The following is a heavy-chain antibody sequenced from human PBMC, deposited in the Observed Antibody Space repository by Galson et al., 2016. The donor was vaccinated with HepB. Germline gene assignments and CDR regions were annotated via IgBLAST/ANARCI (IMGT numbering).Heavy chain of an antibody. J-gene: IGHJ5*01. CDR1: GGSISSVNYY. D-gene: IGHD2-21*02. CDR3: ARTTGDCGGDCSWFDP. CDR2: IFYSGTT. V-gene: IGHV4-31*03. Sequence: TLSLTCTVSGGSISSVNYYWSWIRQHPGKGLEWIGYIFYSGTTHYNPPLKSRVTISMDTSKNHFSLKLNSMTAADTAVYYCARTTGDCGGDCSWFDPWGQGTLVTVSS.